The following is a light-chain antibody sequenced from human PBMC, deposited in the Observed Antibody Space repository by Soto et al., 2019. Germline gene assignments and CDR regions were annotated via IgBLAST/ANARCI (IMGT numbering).Light chain of an antibody. J-gene: IGKJ3*01. CDR2: GAT. CDR3: QHYGTSRVT. CDR1: QRLSSNQ. V-gene: IGKV3-20*01. Sequence: EIVLTQSPGTLSLLPGERATLSCRASQRLSSNQLAWYQQKRGQPPRLLIYGATIRATGVPDRFSGSGSGTDFTLTISRLEPEDFAVYSCQHYGTSRVTFGPGTQVEIK.